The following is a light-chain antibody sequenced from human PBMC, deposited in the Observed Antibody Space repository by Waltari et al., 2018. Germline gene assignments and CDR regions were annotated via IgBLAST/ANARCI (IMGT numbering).Light chain of an antibody. CDR1: SSNIGKHG. J-gene: IGLJ3*02. V-gene: IGLV1-36*01. CDR2: FDD. CDR3: STWDDSLNAWV. Sequence: QSVLTQPPSVSEAPRPRVTISCSGRSSNIGKHGVNWYQHLPGEAPKLLIFFDDLLPSGVSDRFSGSKSGTSASLAISGLQPQDEADYYCSTWDDSLNAWVFGGGTKLTVL.